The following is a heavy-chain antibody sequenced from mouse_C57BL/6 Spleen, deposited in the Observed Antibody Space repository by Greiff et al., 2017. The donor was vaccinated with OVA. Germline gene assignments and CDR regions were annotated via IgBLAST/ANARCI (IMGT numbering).Heavy chain of an antibody. CDR1: GYAFSSSW. CDR3: VKYSYYAMDY. V-gene: IGHV1-82*01. J-gene: IGHJ4*01. CDR2: IYPGDGDT. Sequence: QVQLKESGPELVKPGASVKISCKASGYAFSSSWMNWVKQRPGKGLEWIGRIYPGDGDTNYNGKFKGKATLTADKSSSTAYMQLSSLTSEDSAGYISVKYSYYAMDYWGQGTSLTVSS.